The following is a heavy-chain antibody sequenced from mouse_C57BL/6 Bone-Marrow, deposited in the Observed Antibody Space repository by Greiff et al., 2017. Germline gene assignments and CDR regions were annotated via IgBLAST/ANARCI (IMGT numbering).Heavy chain of an antibody. CDR3: ARTGALLRYLDY. D-gene: IGHD1-2*01. CDR1: GYTFTSYW. J-gene: IGHJ2*01. CDR2: INPSNGGT. V-gene: IGHV1-53*01. Sequence: QVQLQQPGTELVKPGASVKLSCKASGYTFTSYWMHWVKQRPGQGLEWIGNINPSNGGTNYNEKFKSKATLTVDKSSSTAYMQLSILTSEDSAVYYCARTGALLRYLDYWGQGTTLTVSS.